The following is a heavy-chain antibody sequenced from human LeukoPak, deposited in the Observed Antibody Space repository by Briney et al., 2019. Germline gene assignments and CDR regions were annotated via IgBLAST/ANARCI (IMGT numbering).Heavy chain of an antibody. CDR3: ARHYYDRYYYYGMDV. CDR2: INPSGGST. J-gene: IGHJ6*02. Sequence: ASVKVSCKASGYTFTSYYMHWVRQAPGQGLEWMGIINPSGGSTSYAQKFQGRVTMTRDTSTSTVYMELSSLRSEDTAVYYCARHYYDRYYYYGMDVWGQGTTVTVSS. CDR1: GYTFTSYY. V-gene: IGHV1-46*01. D-gene: IGHD3-3*01.